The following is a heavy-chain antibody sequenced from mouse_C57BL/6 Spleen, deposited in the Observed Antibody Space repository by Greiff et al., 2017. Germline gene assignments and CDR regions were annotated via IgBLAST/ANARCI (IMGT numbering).Heavy chain of an antibody. V-gene: IGHV1-63*01. CDR1: GYTFTNYW. J-gene: IGHJ1*03. CDR3: AGGGYDWYFDV. Sequence: VQLQQSGAELVRPGTSVKMSCKASGYTFTNYWIGWVKQRPGHGLEWIGDIYPGGGYTNYNEKFKGKATLTVDKSSRTAYMELRSLTSEDTAVYYCAGGGYDWYFDVWGTGTTVTVSS. D-gene: IGHD2-2*01. CDR2: IYPGGGYT.